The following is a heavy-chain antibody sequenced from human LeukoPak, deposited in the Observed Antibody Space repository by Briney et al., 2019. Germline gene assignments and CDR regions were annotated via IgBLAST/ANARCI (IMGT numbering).Heavy chain of an antibody. D-gene: IGHD3-22*01. J-gene: IGHJ4*02. CDR1: GGSFSGYY. CDR3: AGDSSGYYYSLFDY. V-gene: IGHV4-34*01. Sequence: SETLSLTCAVYGGSFSGYYWSWIRQPPGKGLEWIGEINHSGSTNYNPSLKSRVTISVDTSKNQFSLKLSSVTAADTAVYYCAGDSSGYYYSLFDYWGQGTLVTVSS. CDR2: INHSGST.